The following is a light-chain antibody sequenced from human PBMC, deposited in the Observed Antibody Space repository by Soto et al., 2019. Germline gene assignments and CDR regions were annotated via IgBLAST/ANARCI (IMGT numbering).Light chain of an antibody. J-gene: IGKJ5*01. V-gene: IGKV3-11*01. CDR3: QQRSNWIT. Sequence: EIVLTPSPATLFLSPGERATLSCRASQSVSSYLAWYQQKPGQAPRLLIYDASNRATGIPARFSGSGSGTDFTLTISSLEPEDFAVYYCQQRSNWITFGQGTRLEIK. CDR2: DAS. CDR1: QSVSSY.